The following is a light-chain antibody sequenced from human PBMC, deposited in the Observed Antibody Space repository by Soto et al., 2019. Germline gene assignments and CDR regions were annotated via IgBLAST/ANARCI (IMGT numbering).Light chain of an antibody. CDR3: QKYDSAPT. Sequence: DIQMTQSPSTLSASVGDRVTITCRASQTIDSWLAWYQQRPGKPPNLLIYKASTLASGVPSRFSGSGSGTDFTLTISSLQPEDVATYYCQKYDSAPTFGQGTKVDI. CDR2: KAS. CDR1: QTIDSW. J-gene: IGKJ1*01. V-gene: IGKV1-5*03.